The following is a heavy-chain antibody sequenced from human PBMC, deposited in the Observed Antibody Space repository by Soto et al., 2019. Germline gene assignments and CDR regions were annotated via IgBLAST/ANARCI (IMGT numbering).Heavy chain of an antibody. CDR3: ARGSPSEDGLSRDAFDI. V-gene: IGHV3-33*01. J-gene: IGHJ3*02. CDR1: GFTFSSYG. Sequence: QVQLVESGGGVVQPGRSLRLSCAASGFTFSSYGMHWVRQAPGKGLEWVAVIWYDGSNKYYADSVKGRFTISRDNSKNTLYLQMNSLRAEDTAVYYCARGSPSEDGLSRDAFDIGGQGTMVTVSS. D-gene: IGHD3-9*01. CDR2: IWYDGSNK.